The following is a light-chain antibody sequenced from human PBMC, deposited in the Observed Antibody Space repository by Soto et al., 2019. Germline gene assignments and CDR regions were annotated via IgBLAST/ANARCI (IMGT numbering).Light chain of an antibody. Sequence: EIVLTHSPATLSLSPRERATLSCRAGEVTSNFLAWYQQKPGQAPRLLIDDASNRATGIPARFSGSGSGTDFTLTIRILVPADVGICYCRQVAAWLLTTFCHGTRLDIK. CDR2: DAS. CDR1: EVTSNF. V-gene: IGKV3-11*01. CDR3: RQVAAWLLTT. J-gene: IGKJ5*01.